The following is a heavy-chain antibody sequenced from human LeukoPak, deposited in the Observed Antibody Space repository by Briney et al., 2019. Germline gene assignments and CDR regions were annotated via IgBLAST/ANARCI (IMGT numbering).Heavy chain of an antibody. CDR1: GFTVGSYS. Sequence: GGSLRLSCAASGFTVGSYSMNWVRQAPGKGLEWVSYISIGSSTIYYADSVKGRFTISRDNAKNSLYLQMNSLRVEDTAVYYCARVVDSSGYYPDFDYWGQGTLVTVSS. V-gene: IGHV3-48*04. CDR3: ARVVDSSGYYPDFDY. D-gene: IGHD3-22*01. CDR2: ISIGSSTI. J-gene: IGHJ4*02.